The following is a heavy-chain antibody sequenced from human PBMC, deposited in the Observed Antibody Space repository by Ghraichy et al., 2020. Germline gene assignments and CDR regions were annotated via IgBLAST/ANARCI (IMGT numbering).Heavy chain of an antibody. CDR3: ARVFMDSSGYYYIDP. CDR1: GGSFSGYY. Sequence: SQTLSLTCAVYGGSFSGYYWSWIRQPPGKGLEWIGEINHSGSTNYNPSLKSRVTISVDTSKNQFSLKLSSVTAADTAMYYCARVFMDSSGYYYIDPWGQGTLVTVSS. V-gene: IGHV4-34*01. D-gene: IGHD3-22*01. J-gene: IGHJ5*02. CDR2: INHSGST.